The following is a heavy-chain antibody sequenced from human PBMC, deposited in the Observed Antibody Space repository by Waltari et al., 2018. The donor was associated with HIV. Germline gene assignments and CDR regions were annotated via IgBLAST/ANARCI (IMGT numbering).Heavy chain of an antibody. J-gene: IGHJ4*02. CDR3: ASDPYGSGSYL. V-gene: IGHV3-74*01. D-gene: IGHD3-10*01. Sequence: EVQLVESGGGLVQSGGSLRLSCAASGFTLRNDWMHWVRQAPGKGLVWVSRLKSDGSISNYAASVKGRFTISRDNAKNTVYLQMNSLRAEDTATYYCASDPYGSGSYLWGQGTLVTVSS. CDR2: LKSDGSIS. CDR1: GFTLRNDW.